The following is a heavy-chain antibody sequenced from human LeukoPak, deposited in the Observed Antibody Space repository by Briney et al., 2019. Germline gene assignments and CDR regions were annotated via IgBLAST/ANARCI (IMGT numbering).Heavy chain of an antibody. CDR1: GFTFSSYG. CDR2: IRYDGSNK. D-gene: IGHD5-12*01. J-gene: IGHJ6*03. V-gene: IGHV3-30*02. Sequence: PGGSLRLSCAASGFTFSSYGMYWVRQAPGKGLEWVAFIRYDGSNKYYADSVKGRFTISRDNSKNTLYLQMKSLRAEDTAVYYCAKGGGYEAQYNYYYLDVWGKGTTVTISS. CDR3: AKGGGYEAQYNYYYLDV.